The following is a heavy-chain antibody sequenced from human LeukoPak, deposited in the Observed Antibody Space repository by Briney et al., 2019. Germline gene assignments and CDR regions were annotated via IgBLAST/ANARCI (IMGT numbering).Heavy chain of an antibody. CDR2: IKYDGSAK. D-gene: IGHD1-26*01. CDR1: GFTLSSYW. V-gene: IGHV3-7*01. Sequence: AGRSLRLSCAASGFTLSSYWMSWVRQAPGKGLEWVANIKYDGSAKYYVDSVKGRFTISRDDAKNSLYLEMNSLRAEDTAVYYCARDLFSGSYQEDFWGQGALVTVSS. J-gene: IGHJ4*02. CDR3: ARDLFSGSYQEDF.